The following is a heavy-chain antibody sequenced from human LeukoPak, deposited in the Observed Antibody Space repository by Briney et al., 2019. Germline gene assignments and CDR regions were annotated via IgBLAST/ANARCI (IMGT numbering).Heavy chain of an antibody. CDR3: ARGSNPYCSGGSCYFDY. D-gene: IGHD2-15*01. Sequence: GGSLGLSCAASGFTFSSYAMHWVRQAPGKGLEWVAVISYDGSNKYYADSVKGRFTISRDNSKNTLYLQMNSLRAEDTAVYYCARGSNPYCSGGSCYFDYWGQGTLVTVSS. CDR2: ISYDGSNK. CDR1: GFTFSSYA. V-gene: IGHV3-30-3*01. J-gene: IGHJ4*02.